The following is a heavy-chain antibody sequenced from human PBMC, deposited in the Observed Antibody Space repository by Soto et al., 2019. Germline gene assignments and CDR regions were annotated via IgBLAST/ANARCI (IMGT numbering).Heavy chain of an antibody. CDR3: ARGGRVRFLEWFYPGGMDV. CDR1: GYTFTSYA. V-gene: IGHV1-3*01. J-gene: IGHJ6*02. Sequence: GASVKVSCKASGYTFTSYAMHWVRQAPGQRLEWIGWIKAGNGNTKYSQKFQGRVTITRDTSASTAYMELSSLRFEDMAVYYCARGGRVRFLEWFYPGGMDVWGQGTTVTVSS. CDR2: IKAGNGNT. D-gene: IGHD3-3*01.